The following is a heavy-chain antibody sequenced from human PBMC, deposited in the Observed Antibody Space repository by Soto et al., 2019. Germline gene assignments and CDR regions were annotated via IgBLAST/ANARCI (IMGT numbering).Heavy chain of an antibody. D-gene: IGHD6-19*01. V-gene: IGHV1-46*01. CDR3: ARESIAVAGTVIDY. J-gene: IGHJ4*02. Sequence: APGQGLEWMGIINPSGGSTSYAQKFQGRVTMTRDTSTSTVYMGLSSLRSEDTAVYYCARESIAVAGTVIDYWGQGTLVTVSS. CDR2: INPSGGST.